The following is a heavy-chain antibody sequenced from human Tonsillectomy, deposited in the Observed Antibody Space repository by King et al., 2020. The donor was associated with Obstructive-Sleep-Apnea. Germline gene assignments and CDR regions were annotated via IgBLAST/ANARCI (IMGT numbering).Heavy chain of an antibody. Sequence: PLQESGPGLVKPSETLSLTCTVSGGSISSSSYYWGWIRQPPGKGLEWIGSIYYSGSTYYNPSLKSRVTISVDTSKNQFSLKLSSVTAADTAVYYCARVRQQLFDYWGQGTLVTVSS. CDR1: GGSISSSSYY. V-gene: IGHV4-39*07. D-gene: IGHD6-13*01. CDR2: IYYSGST. J-gene: IGHJ4*02. CDR3: ARVRQQLFDY.